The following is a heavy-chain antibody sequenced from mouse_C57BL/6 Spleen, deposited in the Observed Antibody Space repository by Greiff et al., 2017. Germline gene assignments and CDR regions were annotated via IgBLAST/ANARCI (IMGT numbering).Heavy chain of an antibody. D-gene: IGHD2-4*01. CDR2: ISSGGSYT. J-gene: IGHJ3*01. Sequence: EVMLVESGGDLVKPGGSLKLSCAASGFTFSSYGMSWVRQTPDKRLEWVATISSGGSYTYYPDSVKGRFTISRDNAKNTLYLQMSSLKSEDTAMYYCARHDYDGTAWFAYWGQGTLVTVSA. CDR1: GFTFSSYG. V-gene: IGHV5-6*01. CDR3: ARHDYDGTAWFAY.